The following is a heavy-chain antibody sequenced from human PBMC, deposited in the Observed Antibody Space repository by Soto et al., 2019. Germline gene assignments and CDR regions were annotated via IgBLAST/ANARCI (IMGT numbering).Heavy chain of an antibody. J-gene: IGHJ6*02. CDR3: ARAQGNFEVFSFYGMDV. CDR2: ISYDGSNN. V-gene: IGHV3-30-3*01. CDR1: GFTFSSYA. D-gene: IGHD3-9*01. Sequence: GGSLRLSCAASGFTFSSYAMYWVRQAPGKGLEWVALISYDGSNNYYADSVKGRFTISRDNSKSTLHLQMNSLRAEDTAVYYCARAQGNFEVFSFYGMDVWGQRTTVTVSS.